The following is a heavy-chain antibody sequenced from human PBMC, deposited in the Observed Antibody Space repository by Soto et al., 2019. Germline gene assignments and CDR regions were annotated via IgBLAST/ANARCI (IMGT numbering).Heavy chain of an antibody. V-gene: IGHV1-69*06. J-gene: IGHJ4*02. CDR3: ARSPGVFDY. D-gene: IGHD3-10*01. CDR2: LVPVFGTA. CDR1: GGTFSSLA. Sequence: QVQLVQSGAEVKKPGSSVKVSCKASGGTFSSLAISWVRQAPGQGLEWMGGLVPVFGTANYAQKFQDRVIITADKSTSTSYMELSSLRPEDTAVYYCARSPGVFDYWGQGTLVTVSS.